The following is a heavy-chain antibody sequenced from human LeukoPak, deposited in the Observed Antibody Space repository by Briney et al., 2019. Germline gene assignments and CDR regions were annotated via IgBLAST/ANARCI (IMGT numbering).Heavy chain of an antibody. CDR3: ARGRATYDFWSGQKIDY. D-gene: IGHD3-3*01. CDR1: GGPFSGYY. CDR2: INHSGST. Sequence: PSETLSLTCAVYGGPFSGYYWSWIRQPPGKGLEWIGEINHSGSTNYNPSLKSRVTISVDTSKNQFSLKLSSVTAADTAVYYCARGRATYDFWSGQKIDYWGQGTLVTVSS. V-gene: IGHV4-34*01. J-gene: IGHJ4*02.